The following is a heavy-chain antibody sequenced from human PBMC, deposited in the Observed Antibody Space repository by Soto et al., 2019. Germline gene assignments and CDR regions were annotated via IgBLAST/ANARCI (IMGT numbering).Heavy chain of an antibody. V-gene: IGHV1-69*02. D-gene: IGHD4-17*01. Sequence: QVQLVQSGAEVKKPGSSVRVSCKASGVTFRSYTISWVRQAPGQGLEWMGRTIPVLGVTNYAPKFQGRLTILGDDKTSAVHVELGSLRSEDTATSYSRRLINGASDVSDLWGQGTRVIVSS. J-gene: IGHJ3*01. CDR1: GVTFRSYT. CDR3: RRLINGASDVSDL. CDR2: TIPVLGVT.